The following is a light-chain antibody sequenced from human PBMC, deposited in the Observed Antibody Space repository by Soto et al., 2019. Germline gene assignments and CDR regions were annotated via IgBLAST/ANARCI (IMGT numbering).Light chain of an antibody. V-gene: IGKV3-20*01. J-gene: IGKJ1*01. Sequence: LLTQSPATLSLSPGERATLSCRASQGVTNSFLAWYQQKPGQAPRLLIYGASRRATGIPDRFTGSGSGTEFTLTISRLEPEDFEVYYCQQYVSSPWAFGQGTKVDIK. CDR1: QGVTNSF. CDR2: GAS. CDR3: QQYVSSPWA.